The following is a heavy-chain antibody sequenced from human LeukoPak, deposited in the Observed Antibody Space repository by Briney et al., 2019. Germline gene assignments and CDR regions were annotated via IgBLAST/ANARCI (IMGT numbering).Heavy chain of an antibody. V-gene: IGHV4-31*11. D-gene: IGHD2-15*01. CDR2: IYYSGST. CDR1: GGSFSGYY. Sequence: PSETLSLTCAVYGGSFSGYYWSWIRQHPGKGLEWIGYIYYSGSTYYNPSLKSRVTISVDTSKNQFSLKLSSVTAADTAVYYCAREPYCSGGSCYPFDYWGQGTLVTVSS. J-gene: IGHJ4*02. CDR3: AREPYCSGGSCYPFDY.